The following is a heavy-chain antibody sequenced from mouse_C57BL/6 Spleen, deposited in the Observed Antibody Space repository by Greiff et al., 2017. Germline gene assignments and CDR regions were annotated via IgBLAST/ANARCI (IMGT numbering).Heavy chain of an antibody. CDR3: ARLGGNSYYFDY. CDR1: GYSITSGYY. V-gene: IGHV3-6*01. J-gene: IGHJ2*01. D-gene: IGHD2-1*01. Sequence: EVQLQESGPGLVKPSQSLSLTCSVTGYSITSGYYWNWIRQFPGNKLEWMGYISYDGSNNYNPSLKNRISITRDTSKNQFFLKLNSVTTEDTATYYCARLGGNSYYFDYWGQGTTLTVSS. CDR2: ISYDGSN.